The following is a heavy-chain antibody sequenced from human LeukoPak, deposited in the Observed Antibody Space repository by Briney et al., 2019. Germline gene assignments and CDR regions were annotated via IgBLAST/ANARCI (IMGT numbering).Heavy chain of an antibody. J-gene: IGHJ3*02. CDR2: IYYSGGT. CDR1: GDSISSYY. Sequence: SETLSLTCTVSGDSISSYYWSWIRQPPGKGLEWIGYIYYSGGTDYNPSLKSRVTISVDTSENQFSLKLRSVTAADTAVYYCARHVTISGPYDASDIWGQGTMVTVSP. CDR3: ARHVTISGPYDASDI. D-gene: IGHD5-24*01. V-gene: IGHV4-59*08.